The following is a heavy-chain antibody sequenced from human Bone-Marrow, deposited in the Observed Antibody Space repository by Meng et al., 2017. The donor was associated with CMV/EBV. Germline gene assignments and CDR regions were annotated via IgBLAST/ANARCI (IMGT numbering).Heavy chain of an antibody. CDR2: VTGSGSST. CDR1: GFTFSTHT. J-gene: IGHJ4*02. Sequence: GESLKISCVASGFTFSTHTMTWVRQTPAKGLEWVSSVTGSGSSTYYADSVKGRFTISRDNSKNTVYLQMNSLRVEDTAVYYCARVDGSGTYTFDYWGQGTLVTVSS. CDR3: ARVDGSGTYTFDY. D-gene: IGHD1-26*01. V-gene: IGHV3-23*01.